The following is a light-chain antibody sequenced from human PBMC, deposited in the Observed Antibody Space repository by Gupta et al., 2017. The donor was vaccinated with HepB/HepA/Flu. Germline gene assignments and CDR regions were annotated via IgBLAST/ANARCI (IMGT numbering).Light chain of an antibody. CDR1: PSVSSSY. Sequence: EIVLTQSPATLSLSQGERATPSCRASPSVSSSYLPWYQQKPGQAPRLLIYSASSRDTGIPDRFSGSGSGTDFTLTINRLEPEDFGVYYCQQYGSSPRTFGQGTKVEIK. CDR3: QQYGSSPRT. CDR2: SAS. J-gene: IGKJ1*01. V-gene: IGKV3-20*01.